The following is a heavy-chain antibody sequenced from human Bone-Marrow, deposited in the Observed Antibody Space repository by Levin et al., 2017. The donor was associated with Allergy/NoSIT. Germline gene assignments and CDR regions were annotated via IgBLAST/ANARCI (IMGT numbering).Heavy chain of an antibody. CDR2: IKQEGGET. CDR1: GFTFSDYW. J-gene: IGHJ4*02. Sequence: GGSLRLSCAASGFTFSDYWMSWVRQAPGKGLEWVANIKQEGGETNYVDSVKGRFTISRDNAQNSLSLQMSSLRSEDTAIYYCARDMYTVFEAPDFWGQGTLVTVSS. V-gene: IGHV3-7*01. D-gene: IGHD3-3*01. CDR3: ARDMYTVFEAPDF.